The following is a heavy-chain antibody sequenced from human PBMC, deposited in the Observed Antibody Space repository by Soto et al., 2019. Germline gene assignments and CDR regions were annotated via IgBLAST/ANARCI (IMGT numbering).Heavy chain of an antibody. Sequence: QVQLVQSGAEVKKPGASVKVSCKASGYTFTSYGISWVRQAPGQGLEWMGWISAYNGNTNYAQKLQGRVTMTTDTSTSTAYMELRSLRSDATAVYYCATFGYCSSTSCPYYYYGMDVWGQGTTVTVSS. CDR3: ATFGYCSSTSCPYYYYGMDV. D-gene: IGHD2-2*01. J-gene: IGHJ6*02. CDR1: GYTFTSYG. V-gene: IGHV1-18*01. CDR2: ISAYNGNT.